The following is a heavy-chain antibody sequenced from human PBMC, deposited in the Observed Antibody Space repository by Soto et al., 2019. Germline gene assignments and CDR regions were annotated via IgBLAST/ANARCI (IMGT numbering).Heavy chain of an antibody. J-gene: IGHJ5*02. D-gene: IGHD6-19*01. Sequence: SETLSLTCTVSGGSISSYYWSWIRQPPGKGLEWIGYIYYSGSTNYNPSLKSRVTISVDTSKNQFSLKLSSVTAADTAVYYCARDLSSAWFDPWGQGTLVTVSS. CDR3: ARDLSSAWFDP. CDR1: GGSISSYY. CDR2: IYYSGST. V-gene: IGHV4-59*01.